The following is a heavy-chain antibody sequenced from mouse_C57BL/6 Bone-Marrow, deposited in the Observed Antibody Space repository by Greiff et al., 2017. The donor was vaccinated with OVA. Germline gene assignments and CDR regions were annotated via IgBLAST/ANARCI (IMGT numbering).Heavy chain of an antibody. CDR2: IDPETGGT. CDR1: GYTFTDYE. CDR3: TFTTAVGEAMDY. V-gene: IGHV1-15*01. J-gene: IGHJ4*01. Sequence: QVQLQQSGAELVRPGASVTLSCKASGYTFTDYEMHWVKQTPVHGLEWIGAIDPETGGTAYNQKFKGKAILTADKSSSTAYMELRSLTSEDSAVYYCTFTTAVGEAMDYWGQGTSVTVSS. D-gene: IGHD1-1*01.